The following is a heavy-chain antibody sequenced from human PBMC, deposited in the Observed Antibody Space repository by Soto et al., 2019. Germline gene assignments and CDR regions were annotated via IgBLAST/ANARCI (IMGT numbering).Heavy chain of an antibody. Sequence: ESGGGLVQPGGSLRLTCVGSGFTFRNQDMRWVRQAPGTGLEWVSGISGRGGVTYYADSVKGRFTISRDNSKNTLYLQMNNLRANDTAVYYCAKDRQFRSYYESAGHYNDWGQGTLVTVSS. V-gene: IGHV3-23*01. CDR2: ISGRGGVT. J-gene: IGHJ4*02. CDR3: AKDRQFRSYYESAGHYND. CDR1: GFTFRNQD. D-gene: IGHD3-22*01.